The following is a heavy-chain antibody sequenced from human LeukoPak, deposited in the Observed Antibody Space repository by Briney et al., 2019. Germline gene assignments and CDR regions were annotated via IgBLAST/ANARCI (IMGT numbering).Heavy chain of an antibody. CDR3: ARDFSGSHDAFDI. CDR2: IYSGSST. D-gene: IGHD1-26*01. J-gene: IGHJ3*02. V-gene: IGHV3-53*01. Sequence: GGSLRLSCAASGFTFSSNYMSWVRQAPGKGLEWVSVIYSGSSTYYADSVKGRFTISRDNSKNTLYLQMNSLRAEDTAVYYCARDFSGSHDAFDIWGQGTMVTVSS. CDR1: GFTFSSNY.